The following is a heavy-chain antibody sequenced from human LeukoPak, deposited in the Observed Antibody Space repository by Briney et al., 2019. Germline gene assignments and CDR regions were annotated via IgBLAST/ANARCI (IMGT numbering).Heavy chain of an antibody. Sequence: SETLSLTCTVSGGSISSSSYYWGWIRQPPGKGVEWIGSIYYSGSTYYNPSLKSRVTISVDTSKSQFSLKLRSVTAADTAVYYCALLWFGESNWFDPWGQGTLVTVSS. CDR3: ALLWFGESNWFDP. CDR2: IYYSGST. V-gene: IGHV4-39*01. CDR1: GGSISSSSYY. D-gene: IGHD3-10*01. J-gene: IGHJ5*02.